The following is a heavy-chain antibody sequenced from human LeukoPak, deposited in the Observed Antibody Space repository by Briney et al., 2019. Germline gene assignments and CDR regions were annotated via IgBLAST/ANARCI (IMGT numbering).Heavy chain of an antibody. D-gene: IGHD4-17*01. Sequence: PSETLSLTCTVSGGSISSYYWTWIRQPAGKGLEWIGYIYYSGSTNYNPSLKSRVTISVDTSKNQFSLKLSSVTAADTAVYYCARLPDYGEDYWGQGTLVTVSS. J-gene: IGHJ4*02. CDR2: IYYSGST. V-gene: IGHV4-59*08. CDR3: ARLPDYGEDY. CDR1: GGSISSYY.